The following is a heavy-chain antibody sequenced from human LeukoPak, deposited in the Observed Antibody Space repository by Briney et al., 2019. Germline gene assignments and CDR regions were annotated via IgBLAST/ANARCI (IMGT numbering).Heavy chain of an antibody. CDR2: IYYSGST. CDR3: ARAAGPLAAPDF. Sequence: SETPSLTCTVSGGSISSYYWSWIRQPPGKGLEWIGYIYYSGSTNYNPSLKSRVTISVDTSKNQFSLKLSSVTAADTAVYYCARAAGPLAAPDFWGQGTPITVSS. J-gene: IGHJ4*02. CDR1: GGSISSYY. D-gene: IGHD6-13*01. V-gene: IGHV4-59*01.